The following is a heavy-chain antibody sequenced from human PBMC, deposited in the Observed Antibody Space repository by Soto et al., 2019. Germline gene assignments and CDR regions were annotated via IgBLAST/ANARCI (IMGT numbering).Heavy chain of an antibody. CDR2: ISYDGSNK. D-gene: IGHD1-26*01. V-gene: IGHV3-30*18. J-gene: IGHJ4*02. CDR1: GFTFSSYG. Sequence: QVQLVESGGGVVQPGRSLRLPCAASGFTFSSYGMHWVRQAPGKGLEWVAVISYDGSNKYYADSVKGRFTISRDNSKNTLYLQMNSLRAEDTAVYYCAKDLEHGGSYADYWGQGTLVTVSS. CDR3: AKDLEHGGSYADY.